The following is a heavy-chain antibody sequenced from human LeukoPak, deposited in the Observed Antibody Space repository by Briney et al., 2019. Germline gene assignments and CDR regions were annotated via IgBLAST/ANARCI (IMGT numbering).Heavy chain of an antibody. V-gene: IGHV1-2*06. D-gene: IGHD2-2*01. Sequence: ASAQVSCKASGYTFTGYYMHWVRQATGQGLEGMGRINPNSGGTNYAQKFQGRVTMTRDTSISTAYKELSRLRSDDTAVYYCARDPPRSTRPYYSSMDVWGKGTTVTVSS. J-gene: IGHJ6*03. CDR1: GYTFTGYY. CDR2: INPNSGGT. CDR3: ARDPPRSTRPYYSSMDV.